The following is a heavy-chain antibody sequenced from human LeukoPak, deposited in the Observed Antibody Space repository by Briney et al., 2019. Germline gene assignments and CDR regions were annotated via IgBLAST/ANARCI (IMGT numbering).Heavy chain of an antibody. V-gene: IGHV3-30*18. CDR2: ISYDGSNK. D-gene: IGHD3-10*01. CDR1: GFTFSSYG. J-gene: IGHJ4*02. Sequence: GGSLRLSCAASGFTFSSYGMHWVCQAPGKGLEWVAVISYDGSNKYYADSVKGRFTISRDNSKNTLYLQMNSLRAEDTAVYYCAKDLNMVRGVIITTPSFDYWGQGTLVTVSS. CDR3: AKDLNMVRGVIITTPSFDY.